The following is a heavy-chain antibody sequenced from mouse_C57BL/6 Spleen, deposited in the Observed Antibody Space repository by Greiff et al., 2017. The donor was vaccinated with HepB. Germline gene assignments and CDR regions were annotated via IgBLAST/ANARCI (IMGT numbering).Heavy chain of an antibody. Sequence: VQLPPPGAELVRPGSSVKLSCKASGYTFTRYWMPWVKQRPLQGLEWIGNLDPSDSATHYNPTFQDQATLSVDKSSRTAYMQLSSLTSEDSAVEYCARRRAFYYEYDGGYFDVGGTGTTGTVAS. CDR2: LDPSDSAT. CDR1: GYTFTRYW. CDR3: ARRRAFYYEYDGGYFDV. V-gene: IGHV1-52*01. J-gene: IGHJ1*03. D-gene: IGHD2-4*01.